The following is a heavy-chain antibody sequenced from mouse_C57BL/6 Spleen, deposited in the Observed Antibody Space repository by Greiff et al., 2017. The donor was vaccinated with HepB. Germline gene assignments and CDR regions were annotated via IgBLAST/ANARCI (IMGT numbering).Heavy chain of an antibody. CDR1: GYTFTSYW. D-gene: IGHD2-3*01. J-gene: IGHJ3*01. CDR2: IHPNSGST. CDR3: ASRDGYYWFAY. Sequence: QVQLQQPGAELVKPGASVKLSCKASGYTFTSYWMHWVKQRPGQGLEWIGMIHPNSGSTNYNEKFKSKATLTVDKSSSTAYMQLSSLTSEDSAVYYCASRDGYYWFAYWGQGTLVTVSA. V-gene: IGHV1-64*01.